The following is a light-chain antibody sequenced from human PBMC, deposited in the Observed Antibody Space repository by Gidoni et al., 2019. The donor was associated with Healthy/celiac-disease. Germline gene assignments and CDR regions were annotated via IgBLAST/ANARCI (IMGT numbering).Light chain of an antibody. CDR1: KLGDKY. J-gene: IGLJ2*01. Sequence: SYELTQPPSVSVSPGQTASITCSGDKLGDKYACWYQQKPGQSPVLVIYQDSKRPSGIPERFSGSNSGNKATLTISGTQAMDEADYYCQEWDSSTVVFGGGTKLTVL. V-gene: IGLV3-1*01. CDR2: QDS. CDR3: QEWDSSTVV.